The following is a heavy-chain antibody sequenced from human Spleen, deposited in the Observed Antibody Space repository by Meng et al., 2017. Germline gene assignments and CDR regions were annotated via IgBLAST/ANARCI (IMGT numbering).Heavy chain of an antibody. J-gene: IGHJ6*02. CDR1: GFTFSNAW. V-gene: IGHV3-33*08. Sequence: GESLKISCSASGFTFSNAWMIWVRQAPGKGLEWVAVIWYDGSNKYYADSVKGRFTISRDNSKNTLYLQMDSLRAEDTAVYYCARVGRAARPYYYYGMDFWGQGTTVTVSS. D-gene: IGHD6-6*01. CDR3: ARVGRAARPYYYYGMDF. CDR2: IWYDGSNK.